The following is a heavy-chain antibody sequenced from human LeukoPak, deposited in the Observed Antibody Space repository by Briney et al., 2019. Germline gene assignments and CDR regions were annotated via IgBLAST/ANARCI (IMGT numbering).Heavy chain of an antibody. J-gene: IGHJ3*02. CDR3: ARFHFTYYFDSSGYFDPFDI. CDR2: IYHSGST. Sequence: SETLSLTCTVSGYSISSGYYWGWIRQPPGKGLEWIGSIYHSGSTYYNPSLKSRVTISVDTSKNQFSLKLGSVTAADTAVYYCARFHFTYYFDSSGYFDPFDIWGQGTMVPVPS. CDR1: GYSISSGYY. V-gene: IGHV4-38-2*02. D-gene: IGHD3-22*01.